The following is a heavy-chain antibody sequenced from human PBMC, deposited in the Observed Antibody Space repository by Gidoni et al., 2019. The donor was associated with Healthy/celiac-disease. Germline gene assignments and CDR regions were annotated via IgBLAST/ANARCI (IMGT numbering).Heavy chain of an antibody. CDR1: GGSISSSSCY. CDR2: LYYSGST. D-gene: IGHD1-26*01. Sequence: QLQLQESGPGLVKPSATLSLTCTVSGGSISSSSCYWGWIRQPPGKGLEWIGSLYYSGSTYYTPSLKSRFTISVDTSKNQFSLKLSSVTAADTAVYYCARRGGSYYLNWFDPWGQGTLVTVSS. CDR3: ARRGGSYYLNWFDP. J-gene: IGHJ5*02. V-gene: IGHV4-39*01.